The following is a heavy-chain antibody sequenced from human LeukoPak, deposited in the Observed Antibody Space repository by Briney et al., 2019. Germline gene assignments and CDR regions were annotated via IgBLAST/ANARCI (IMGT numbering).Heavy chain of an antibody. CDR2: IYPSDSDT. V-gene: IGHV5-51*01. D-gene: IGHD3-22*01. CDR3: ARRGRWDSYYYDTYFDP. Sequence: GESLKISCKASGYRFPSYWIAWVRQMPGQGLESMVVIYPSDSDTKYSPSFQGQVTISADKSINTAYLHWSSLKASDTAMYYCARRGRWDSYYYDTYFDPWDQGTLVTVSS. CDR1: GYRFPSYW. J-gene: IGHJ5*02.